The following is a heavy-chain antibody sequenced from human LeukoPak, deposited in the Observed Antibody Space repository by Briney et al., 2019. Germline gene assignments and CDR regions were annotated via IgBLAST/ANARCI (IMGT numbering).Heavy chain of an antibody. Sequence: GGSLRLSCAASGFTFSSYGMHWVRQAPGKGLEWVAVIWYDGSNKYYADSVKGRFTISRDNSKNTLYLQMNSLRAEDTAVYYCARERIAVAGCDWFDPRGQGTLVTVSS. D-gene: IGHD6-19*01. J-gene: IGHJ5*02. V-gene: IGHV3-33*01. CDR3: ARERIAVAGCDWFDP. CDR2: IWYDGSNK. CDR1: GFTFSSYG.